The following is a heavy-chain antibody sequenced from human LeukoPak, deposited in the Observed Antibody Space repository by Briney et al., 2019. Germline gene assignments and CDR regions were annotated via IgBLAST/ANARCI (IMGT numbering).Heavy chain of an antibody. V-gene: IGHV4-59*08. CDR1: GGSISSYY. CDR2: IYYSGST. CDR3: ARARGEDYDYVWGSYRPYYFDY. D-gene: IGHD3-16*02. Sequence: SETLSLTCTVSGGSISSYYWSWIRQPPGKGLEWIGYIYYSGSTYYNPSLKSRVTISVDTSKNQFSLKLSSVTAADTAVYYCARARGEDYDYVWGSYRPYYFDYWGQGTLVTVSS. J-gene: IGHJ4*02.